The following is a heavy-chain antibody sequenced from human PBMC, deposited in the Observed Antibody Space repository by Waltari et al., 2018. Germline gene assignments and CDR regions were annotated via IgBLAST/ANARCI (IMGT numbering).Heavy chain of an antibody. CDR2: ISYDGSNK. CDR1: GFTFSDYN. J-gene: IGHJ4*02. V-gene: IGHV3-30*18. D-gene: IGHD1-26*01. Sequence: VQLVESGGGLVRPGGSLRLSCAASGFTFSDYNMNWIRQAPGKGLEWVAVISYDGSNKYYADSVKGRFTISRDNSKNTLYLQMNSLRAEDTAVYYCAKDEVGGSYYYWGQGTLVTVSS. CDR3: AKDEVGGSYYY.